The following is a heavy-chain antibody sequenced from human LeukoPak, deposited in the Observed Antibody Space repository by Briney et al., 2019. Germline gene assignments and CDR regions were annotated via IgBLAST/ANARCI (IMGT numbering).Heavy chain of an antibody. CDR2: IIPIFGTA. CDR3: VRDNSRNNRAWWFDP. CDR1: GGTFSSYA. Sequence: SVKVSCKASGGTFSSYAISWVRQAPGQGLEWMGGIIPIFGTANYAQKFQGRVTMTRDTTTSTVHMEMSSLRLEDTAVYYCVRDNSRNNRAWWFDPWGQGTLVTVSS. D-gene: IGHD1/OR15-1a*01. V-gene: IGHV1-69*05. J-gene: IGHJ5*02.